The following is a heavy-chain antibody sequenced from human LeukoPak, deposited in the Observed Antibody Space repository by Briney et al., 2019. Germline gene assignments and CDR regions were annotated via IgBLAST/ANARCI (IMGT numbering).Heavy chain of an antibody. D-gene: IGHD6-13*01. CDR2: INHSGST. Sequence: SETLSLTCAVYGGSFSGYYWSWIRQPPGKGLEWIGEINHSGSTNYNPSLKSRVTISVDTSKNQFSLKLSSETAADTAVYYCAREAYSSSFFYFDYWGQGTLVTVSS. CDR1: GGSFSGYY. J-gene: IGHJ4*02. CDR3: AREAYSSSFFYFDY. V-gene: IGHV4-34*01.